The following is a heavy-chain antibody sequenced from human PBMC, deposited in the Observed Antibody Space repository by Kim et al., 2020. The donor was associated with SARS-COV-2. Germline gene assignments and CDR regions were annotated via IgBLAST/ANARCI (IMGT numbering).Heavy chain of an antibody. J-gene: IGHJ4*02. D-gene: IGHD6-13*01. CDR3: AKEISLAAAGFDY. Sequence: PESVTARFTIARDHSQNTLYLQMNSLGAEDTAVYYCAKEISLAAAGFDYWGQGTLVTVSS. V-gene: IGHV3-23*01.